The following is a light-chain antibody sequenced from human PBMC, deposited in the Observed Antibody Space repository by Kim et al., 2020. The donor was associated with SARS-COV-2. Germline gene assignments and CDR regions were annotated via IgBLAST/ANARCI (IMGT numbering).Light chain of an antibody. CDR3: TSRGSNDDVV. J-gene: IGLJ2*01. V-gene: IGLV3-19*01. CDR1: SLRSYY. Sequence: SSELTQDPAVSVALGQTVRITCQGDSLRSYYATWYQQKPGQAPRVVIYGKNNRPSGIPDRFSGSSSGNTASLTITGTQAGDEADYYCTSRGSNDDVVFGGGTQLTVL. CDR2: GKN.